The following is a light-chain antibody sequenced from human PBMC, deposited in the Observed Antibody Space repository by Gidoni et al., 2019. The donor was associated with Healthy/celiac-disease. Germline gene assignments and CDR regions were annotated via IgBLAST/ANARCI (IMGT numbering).Light chain of an antibody. CDR2: DAS. CDR1: KSISSW. V-gene: IGKV1-5*01. Sequence: DIQMTQSPSTLSASVGDRVTITCRASKSISSWLAWYQQKPGKAPKLLIYDASNLESGVPSRFGGSGSGTEFTLTISSLQPDDFATYYCQQYNSYPYTFGQGTKLEIK. CDR3: QQYNSYPYT. J-gene: IGKJ2*01.